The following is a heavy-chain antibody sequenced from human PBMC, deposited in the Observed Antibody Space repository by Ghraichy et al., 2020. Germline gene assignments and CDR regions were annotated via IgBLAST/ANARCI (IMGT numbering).Heavy chain of an antibody. CDR2: INPSGGST. CDR3: ARANPFTFGGVIVFDY. Sequence: ASVKVSCKASGYTFTSYYMHWVRQAPGQGLEWMGIINPSGGSTSYAQKFQGRVTMTRDTSTSTVYMELSSLRSEDTAVYYCARANPFTFGGVIVFDYWGQGTLVTVSS. CDR1: GYTFTSYY. J-gene: IGHJ4*02. V-gene: IGHV1-46*01. D-gene: IGHD3-16*02.